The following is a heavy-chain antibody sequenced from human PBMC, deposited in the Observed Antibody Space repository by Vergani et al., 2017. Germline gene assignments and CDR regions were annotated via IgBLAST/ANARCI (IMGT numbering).Heavy chain of an antibody. D-gene: IGHD3-22*01. V-gene: IGHV3-21*01. Sequence: EVQLVESGGGLVKPGGSLRLSCAASGFTFSSYSMNWVRQAPGKGLEWVSSISSSSSYIYYAESVKGRFTISRDNAKNSLYLQMNSLRAEDTAVYYCARDLFYYDSSGYYSGFFDYWGQGTLVTVSS. CDR3: ARDLFYYDSSGYYSGFFDY. J-gene: IGHJ4*02. CDR1: GFTFSSYS. CDR2: ISSSSSYI.